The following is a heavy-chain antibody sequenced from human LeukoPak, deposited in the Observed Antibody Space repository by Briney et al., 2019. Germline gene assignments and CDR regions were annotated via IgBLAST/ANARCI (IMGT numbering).Heavy chain of an antibody. Sequence: GGSLILSCAASGFTLNNYAMKWVRQAPGKGLEWVSAISGSGVGTYYADSVKGRFTISRDNSKNTLYLQMNSLRAEDTAVYYCARDSSGFFDYWGQGTLVTVSS. D-gene: IGHD6-19*01. CDR2: ISGSGVGT. J-gene: IGHJ4*02. CDR1: GFTLNNYA. V-gene: IGHV3-23*01. CDR3: ARDSSGFFDY.